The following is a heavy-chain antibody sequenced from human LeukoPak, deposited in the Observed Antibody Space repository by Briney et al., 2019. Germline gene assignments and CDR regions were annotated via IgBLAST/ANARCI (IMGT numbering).Heavy chain of an antibody. Sequence: GESLKISCKGSGYSFTSYWIGWVRQMPGKGLEWMGIIYPGDSDTRYSPSFQGQVTISADKSISTAYLQWSSLKASDTAMYYCAREYCSSTSCYSAPDCWGQGTLVTVSS. CDR2: IYPGDSDT. CDR1: GYSFTSYW. V-gene: IGHV5-51*01. CDR3: AREYCSSTSCYSAPDC. D-gene: IGHD2-2*01. J-gene: IGHJ4*02.